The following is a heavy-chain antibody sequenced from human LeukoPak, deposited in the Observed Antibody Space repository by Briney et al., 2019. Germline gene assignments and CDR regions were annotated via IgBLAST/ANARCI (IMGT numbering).Heavy chain of an antibody. V-gene: IGHV3-21*01. CDR3: ARDGTRGLLEWFPPRL. Sequence: PGGSLRLSCAASGFTFSIYTMNWVRQAPGKGLEWVSSISSSSRYIYYADSVKGRFTISRDNAKNSLYLQMNSLTAEDTAVYYCARDGTRGLLEWFPPRLGGKGTTVTVSS. CDR2: ISSSSRYI. D-gene: IGHD3-3*01. J-gene: IGHJ6*04. CDR1: GFTFSIYT.